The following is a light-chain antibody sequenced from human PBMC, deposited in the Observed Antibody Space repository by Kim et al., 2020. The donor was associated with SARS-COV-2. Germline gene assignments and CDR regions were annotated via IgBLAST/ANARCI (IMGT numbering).Light chain of an antibody. CDR2: EDN. V-gene: IGLV6-57*02. CDR1: SASIAINY. J-gene: IGLJ2*01. CDR3: QSYESSNQRV. Sequence: KTITISCTGISASIAINYVQEYQQRPGSAPTTVIYEDNQLPSGFPGRFSGSIDSSANAASLTISGLKTDVEADYYCQSYESSNQRVFGGWTQLTVL.